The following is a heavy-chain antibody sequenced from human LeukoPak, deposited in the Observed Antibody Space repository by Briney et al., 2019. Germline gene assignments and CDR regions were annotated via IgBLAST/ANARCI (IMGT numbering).Heavy chain of an antibody. CDR2: INPDSGGT. CDR1: GYSFTVYF. V-gene: IGHV1-2*02. Sequence: ASVKVSCKASGYSFTVYFMNWVRQAPGQGLEWMGWINPDSGGTNYAQKFQGRVTMTRDTSTNTVYMELNRLTSDDTAVYYCARRFSMVRGVITQNYYMDVWGKGTTVTVSS. CDR3: ARRFSMVRGVITQNYYMDV. J-gene: IGHJ6*03. D-gene: IGHD3-10*01.